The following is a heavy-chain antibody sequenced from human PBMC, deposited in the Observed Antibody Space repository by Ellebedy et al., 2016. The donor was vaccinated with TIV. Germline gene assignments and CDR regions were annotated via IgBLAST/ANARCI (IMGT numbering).Heavy chain of an antibody. CDR1: GYTFTSYY. CDR3: AIRYSSGWSLDY. V-gene: IGHV1-46*01. D-gene: IGHD6-19*01. CDR2: INPSGGRT. Sequence: ASVKVSCXAPGYTFTSYYMHWVRQAPGQGLEWMGIINPSGGRTSYAQKFQGRVTMTRDTSTSTVYMELSSLRSEDTAVYYCAIRYSSGWSLDYWGQGTLVTVSS. J-gene: IGHJ4*02.